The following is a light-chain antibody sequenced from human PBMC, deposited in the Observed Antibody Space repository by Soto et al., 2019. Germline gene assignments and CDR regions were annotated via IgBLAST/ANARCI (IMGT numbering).Light chain of an antibody. CDR3: PHYNSYPLT. J-gene: IGKJ1*01. Sequence: DIQMTHSPSTLSASVGDRVTITCRASQTVSTWLAWYQQKPGKAPRFLIYDASSLESGVPSRFSRSGSGKEFTLTISSLQPDDFATHYCPHYNSYPLTIGQGNKVDIX. CDR1: QTVSTW. V-gene: IGKV1-5*01. CDR2: DAS.